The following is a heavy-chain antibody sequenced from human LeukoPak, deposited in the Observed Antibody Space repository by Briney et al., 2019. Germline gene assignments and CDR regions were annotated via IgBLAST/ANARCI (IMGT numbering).Heavy chain of an antibody. V-gene: IGHV4-59*08. D-gene: IGHD5-24*01. CDR2: IYYSGST. J-gene: IGHJ4*02. Sequence: SETLSLTCTVSGGSISSYYWSWIRQPPGKGLEWIGYIYYSGSTNYNPSLKSRVTISVDTSKNQFSLKLSSVTAADTAVYYCARSQEMATIELDYWGQGTLVTVSS. CDR3: ARSQEMATIELDY. CDR1: GGSISSYY.